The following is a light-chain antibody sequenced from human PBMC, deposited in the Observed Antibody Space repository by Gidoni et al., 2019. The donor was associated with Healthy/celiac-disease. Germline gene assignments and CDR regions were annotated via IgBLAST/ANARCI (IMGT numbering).Light chain of an antibody. CDR1: QSVSSSY. J-gene: IGKJ1*01. V-gene: IGKV3-20*01. CDR3: QQYGSSPSGT. Sequence: EIVLTQSPGTLSLSPGERATFSCRASQSVSSSYLAWYQQKPGQAPRLLIYGASSRATGIPDRFSGSGSGTDFTLTISRLEPEDFAVYYCQQYGSSPSGTFGQXTKVEIK. CDR2: GAS.